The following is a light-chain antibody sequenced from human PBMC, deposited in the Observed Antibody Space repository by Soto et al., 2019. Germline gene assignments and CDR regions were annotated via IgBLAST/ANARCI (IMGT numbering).Light chain of an antibody. CDR1: QDIGND. V-gene: IGKV1-6*02. CDR3: LQVFNFPRA. CDR2: AAS. J-gene: IGKJ1*01. Sequence: AIQMTQSPSSLAGSVGDRLTITCRASQDIGNDLGWYQQKPGKAPELLIYAASSLQSGVSSRFSGSGSGTESTLTISSLQPEDFATYYCLQVFNFPRAFGQGTKVDIK.